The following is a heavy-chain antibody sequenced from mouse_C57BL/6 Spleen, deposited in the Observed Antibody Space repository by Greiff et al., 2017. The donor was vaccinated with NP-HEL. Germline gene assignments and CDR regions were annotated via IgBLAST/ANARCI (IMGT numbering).Heavy chain of an antibody. J-gene: IGHJ2*01. CDR2: INPNNGGT. CDR1: GYTFTDYY. V-gene: IGHV1-26*01. Sequence: EVQLQQSGPELVKPGASVKISCKASGYTFTDYYMNWVKQSHGKSLEWIGDINPNNGGTSYNQKFKGKATLTVDKSSSTAYMELRSLTSEDSAVYYCARSRRVYYFDYWGQGTTLTVSS. CDR3: ARSRRVYYFDY.